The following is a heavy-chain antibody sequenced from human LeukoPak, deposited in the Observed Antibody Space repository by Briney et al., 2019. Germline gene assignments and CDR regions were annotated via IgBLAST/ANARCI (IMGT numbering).Heavy chain of an antibody. Sequence: SETLSLTCAVYGGSFSGYYWSWIRQPPGKGLEWTGEINHSGSTNYNPSLKSRVTISVDTSKNQFSLKLSSVTAADAAVYYCARGPGQWLVLDCWGQGTLVTVSS. J-gene: IGHJ4*02. V-gene: IGHV4-34*01. D-gene: IGHD6-19*01. CDR1: GGSFSGYY. CDR3: ARGPGQWLVLDC. CDR2: INHSGST.